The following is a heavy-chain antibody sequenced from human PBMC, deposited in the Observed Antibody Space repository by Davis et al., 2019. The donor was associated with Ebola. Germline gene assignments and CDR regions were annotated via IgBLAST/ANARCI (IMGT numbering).Heavy chain of an antibody. CDR1: GGPINRSNYY. V-gene: IGHV4-39*01. J-gene: IGHJ5*01. CDR3: ARHRSLGTTLSGVALHGWFDS. D-gene: IGHD3-3*01. Sequence: PSETLSLTCSVPGGPINRSNYYWGWIRQRPGKSLEWIGTIAYGGNTYYNKSLRSRVTIFVDPSKNSFSLKMRSVTAADTALYFCARHRSLGTTLSGVALHGWFDSWGLGILVAVSS. CDR2: IAYGGNT.